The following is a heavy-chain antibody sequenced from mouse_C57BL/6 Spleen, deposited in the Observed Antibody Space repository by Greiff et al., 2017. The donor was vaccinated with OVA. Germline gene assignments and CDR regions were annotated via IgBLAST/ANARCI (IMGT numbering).Heavy chain of an antibody. CDR1: GYTFTDYN. CDR2: INPNNGGT. V-gene: IGHV1-18*01. Sequence: EVQLQQSGPELVKPGASVKISCKASGYTFTDYNMDWVKQSHGKSLEWIGDINPNNGGTIYNQKFKGKATLTVDKSSSTAYMELRSLTSEDTAVYYCAREGYYGSSSNYFDYWGQGTTLTVSS. CDR3: AREGYYGSSSNYFDY. J-gene: IGHJ2*01. D-gene: IGHD1-1*01.